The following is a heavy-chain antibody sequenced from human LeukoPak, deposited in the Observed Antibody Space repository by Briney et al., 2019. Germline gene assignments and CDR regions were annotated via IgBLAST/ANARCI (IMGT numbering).Heavy chain of an antibody. CDR1: GGSISSSSYY. J-gene: IGHJ4*02. Sequence: SETLSLTCTVSGGSISSSSYYWSWIRQPPGKGLEWIGYIYYSGSTNYNPSLKSRVTISVDTSKNQFSLKLSSVTAADTAVYYCAEASYVYGDYDYWGRGTLLTGPS. D-gene: IGHD4-17*01. CDR2: IYYSGST. CDR3: AEASYVYGDYDY. V-gene: IGHV4-61*01.